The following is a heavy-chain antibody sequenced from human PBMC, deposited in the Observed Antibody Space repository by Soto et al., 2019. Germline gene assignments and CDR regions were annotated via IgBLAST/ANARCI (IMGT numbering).Heavy chain of an antibody. CDR3: AKSPRGEMATD. V-gene: IGHV1-18*01. D-gene: IGHD5-12*01. Sequence: QVQLVQSGGEVKKPGASVTVSCKASGYTFINYHITWVRQAPGQGLEWMAWINTYNGMTDYEQKFQGRATMTRDTSTSTAYMELRNLGSDDPAVYFCAKSPRGEMATDWGQGTLVTVSS. CDR2: INTYNGMT. CDR1: GYTFINYH. J-gene: IGHJ4*02.